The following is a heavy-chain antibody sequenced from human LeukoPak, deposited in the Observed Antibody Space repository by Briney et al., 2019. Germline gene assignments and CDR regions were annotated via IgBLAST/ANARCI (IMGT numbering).Heavy chain of an antibody. CDR2: ISYVGSNK. J-gene: IGHJ4*02. D-gene: IGHD5-18*01. V-gene: IGHV3-30*18. CDR1: GFTFISYG. Sequence: TGGSLRLSCAASGFTFISYGMHWVRQAPGKGLEWVAVISYVGSNKYYADSVKGRFTISRDNSKNTLYLQMNSLRAEDTAVYYCAKDHHLLSRGYSYGPFDYWGQGTLVTVSS. CDR3: AKDHHLLSRGYSYGPFDY.